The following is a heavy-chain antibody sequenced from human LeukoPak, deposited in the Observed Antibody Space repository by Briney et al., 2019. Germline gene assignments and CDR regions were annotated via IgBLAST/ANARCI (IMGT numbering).Heavy chain of an antibody. D-gene: IGHD6-19*01. J-gene: IGHJ6*03. CDR3: ARYSSGWFYYYYYMDV. CDR2: IYTSGST. V-gene: IGHV4-4*09. CDR1: GGSISSYY. Sequence: PSETLSLTCTVSGGSISSYYWSWIRQPPGKGLEWIGYIYTSGSTNYNPSLKSRVTISVDTPKNQFSLKLSSVTAADTAVYYCARYSSGWFYYYYYMDVWGKGTTVTVSS.